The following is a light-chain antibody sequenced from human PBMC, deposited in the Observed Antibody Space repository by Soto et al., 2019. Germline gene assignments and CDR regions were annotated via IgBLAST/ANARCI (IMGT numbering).Light chain of an antibody. CDR3: QSYDSSLSGAV. V-gene: IGLV1-40*01. CDR1: SSNIGAGYD. J-gene: IGLJ7*01. CDR2: GNS. Sequence: QPVLTQPPSVSGAPGQRVTISCTGSSSNIGAGYDVHWYQQLPGTAPKLLIYGNSNRPSGVPDRFSGSKSGPSASLAITGLQAEDEADYYCQSYDSSLSGAVFGGGTQLTVL.